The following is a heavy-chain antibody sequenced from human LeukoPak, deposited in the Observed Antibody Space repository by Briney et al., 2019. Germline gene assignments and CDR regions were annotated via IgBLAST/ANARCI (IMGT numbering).Heavy chain of an antibody. J-gene: IGHJ4*02. V-gene: IGHV3-43*01. D-gene: IGHD3-22*01. Sequence: GGSLRLSCAASGFTFDDYSMHWVRQAPGKGLEWVYLITWDGTSTYYADTVKRRFSISRDKSKNSLYLQMNSLRTEDTALYYCTKETTMIVGGQYFDYWGQGTLVTVSS. CDR3: TKETTMIVGGQYFDY. CDR2: ITWDGTST. CDR1: GFTFDDYS.